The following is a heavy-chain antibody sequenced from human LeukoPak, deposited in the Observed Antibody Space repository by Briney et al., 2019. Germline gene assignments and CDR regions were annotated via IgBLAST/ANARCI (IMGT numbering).Heavy chain of an antibody. D-gene: IGHD3-3*01. CDR1: GYTFTVYY. CDR3: ARRDTIFDAGSLDY. J-gene: IGHJ4*02. V-gene: IGHV1-2*02. CDR2: INPNSGGT. Sequence: SVKVSCKASGYTFTVYYMHWVRQAPGHGRDWVGWINPNSGGTNYAQKFQGRVTMTSDTSISTAYKELSRLRSDDTAVYYCARRDTIFDAGSLDYWGQGTLVTVSS.